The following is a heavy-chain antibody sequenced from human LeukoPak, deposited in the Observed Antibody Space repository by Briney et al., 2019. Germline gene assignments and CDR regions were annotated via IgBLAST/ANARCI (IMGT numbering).Heavy chain of an antibody. CDR1: GGSISSYY. V-gene: IGHV4-59*01. Sequence: SETLSLTCTVSGGSISSYYWSWIRQPPGKGLEWIGYIYYSGSTNYNPSLKSRVTISADTSKNQFSLKLSSVTAADTAVYYCARETSNWGSYYYYGMDVWGQGTTVTVSS. D-gene: IGHD7-27*01. CDR3: ARETSNWGSYYYYGMDV. J-gene: IGHJ6*02. CDR2: IYYSGST.